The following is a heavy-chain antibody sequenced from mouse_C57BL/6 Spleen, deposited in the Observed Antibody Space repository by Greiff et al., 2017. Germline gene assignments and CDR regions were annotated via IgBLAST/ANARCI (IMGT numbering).Heavy chain of an antibody. J-gene: IGHJ4*01. V-gene: IGHV14-4*01. Sequence: VQLQQSGAELVRPGASVKLSCTASGFNIKDDYMHWVKQRPEQGLEWMGWIDPENGDTEYASKFQGKATITADTSSNPAYLQLSSLTSEDTAVYYCTKSNYPLYYAMDYWGQGTSVTVSS. CDR1: GFNIKDDY. D-gene: IGHD2-5*01. CDR2: IDPENGDT. CDR3: TKSNYPLYYAMDY.